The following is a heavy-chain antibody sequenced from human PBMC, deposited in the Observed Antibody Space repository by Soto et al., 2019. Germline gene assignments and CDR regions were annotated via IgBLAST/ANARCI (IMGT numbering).Heavy chain of an antibody. CDR1: GFSLSTSGVG. J-gene: IGHJ6*02. D-gene: IGHD2-15*01. CDR2: IYWDDDK. Sequence: QITLKESGPTLVKPTQTLTLTCTFSGFSLSTSGVGVAWIRQPPGKALEWLALIYWDDDKRYRPSLEIRLTITTDTSKNQVVLTRTNMDSVDTATDYCAYLPCSGGSCYWFSFSGMDVWGQGTTVTGSS. V-gene: IGHV2-5*02. CDR3: AYLPCSGGSCYWFSFSGMDV.